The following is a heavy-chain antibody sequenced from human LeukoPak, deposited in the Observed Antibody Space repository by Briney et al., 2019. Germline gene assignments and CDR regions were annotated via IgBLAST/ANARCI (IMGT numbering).Heavy chain of an antibody. V-gene: IGHV4-4*02. CDR1: GGSISTSNW. D-gene: IGHD2-15*01. CDR2: IYDGERT. J-gene: IGHJ4*02. CDR3: ARNLVVVAATPRPYFDY. Sequence: SETLSLTCAVSGGSISTSNWWNWVRQPPGKGLEWIGEIYDGERTNYNPSLKSRVTISVDTSKNQFSLKLSSVTAADTAVYYCARNLVVVAATPRPYFDYWGQGTLVTVSS.